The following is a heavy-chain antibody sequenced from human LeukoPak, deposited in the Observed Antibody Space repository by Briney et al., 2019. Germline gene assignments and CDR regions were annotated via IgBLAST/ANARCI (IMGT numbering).Heavy chain of an antibody. Sequence: GGSLRLSCAASGLIVSSNYMTWVRQAPGKGLEWVGLIKSKTDGGTTDYAAPVKGRFTISRDDSKNTLYLQMNSLETEDTAVYYCTTSHSAPGAFDIWGQGTMVTVSS. D-gene: IGHD6-13*01. CDR1: GLIVSSNY. CDR2: IKSKTDGGTT. J-gene: IGHJ3*02. CDR3: TTSHSAPGAFDI. V-gene: IGHV3-15*01.